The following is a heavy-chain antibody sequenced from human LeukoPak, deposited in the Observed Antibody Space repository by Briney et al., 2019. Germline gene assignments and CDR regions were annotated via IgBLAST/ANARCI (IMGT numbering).Heavy chain of an antibody. D-gene: IGHD6-19*01. CDR2: ITYDGAFDGGKT. J-gene: IGHJ4*02. V-gene: IGHV3-30*07. CDR3: ARGRSSGWSQAIDY. CDR1: GLSLSNYP. Sequence: GGSLRLSCEASGLSLSNYPMHWVRQAPGKGLEWITLITYDGAFDGGKTYYADSVKGRFTVSRDKSKNTLFLQMNSLRAEDTAVYYCARGRSSGWSQAIDYWGQGTLVTVSS.